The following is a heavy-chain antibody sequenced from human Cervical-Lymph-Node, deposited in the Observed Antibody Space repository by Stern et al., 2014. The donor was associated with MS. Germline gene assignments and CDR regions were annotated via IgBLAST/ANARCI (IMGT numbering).Heavy chain of an antibody. V-gene: IGHV1-46*01. D-gene: IGHD6-25*01. CDR1: GYTFTTYY. CDR2: INPDGGST. Sequence: VQLVQSGAEVKKPGASVKISCKASGYTFTTYYVHWGRQAPGQVLEWMGIINPDGGSTIYAPKFRGRVTFTRDTSASTVYMELSSLTSEDTAFYYCARDPATSGWPFHYFDLWGRGTLVTVSS. J-gene: IGHJ2*01. CDR3: ARDPATSGWPFHYFDL.